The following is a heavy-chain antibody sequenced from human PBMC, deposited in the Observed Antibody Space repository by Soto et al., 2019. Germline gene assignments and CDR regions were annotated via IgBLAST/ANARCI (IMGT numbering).Heavy chain of an antibody. CDR2: INAGNGNT. J-gene: IGHJ6*02. Sequence: ASVKVSCKASGYTFTSYAMHWVRQAPGQRLEWMGWINAGNGNTKYSQKFQGRVTITRDTSASTAYMELSSLRSEDTAVYYCARDYSPGDYYYYGMDVWGQGTTVTVSS. V-gene: IGHV1-3*01. CDR1: GYTFTSYA. CDR3: ARDYSPGDYYYYGMDV. D-gene: IGHD2-15*01.